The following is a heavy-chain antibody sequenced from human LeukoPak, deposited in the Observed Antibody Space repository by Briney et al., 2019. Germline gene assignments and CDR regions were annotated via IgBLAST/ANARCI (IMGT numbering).Heavy chain of an antibody. Sequence: ASVKVSCKASGYTFTSYGISWVRQAPGQGLEWMGWISAYNGNTNYAQKLQGRVTMTTDTSTSTAYMELRSLRSDDTAVYYCAREVDCSSTSCYVDYWGQGTLVTVSS. J-gene: IGHJ4*02. CDR2: ISAYNGNT. V-gene: IGHV1-18*01. D-gene: IGHD2-2*01. CDR3: AREVDCSSTSCYVDY. CDR1: GYTFTSYG.